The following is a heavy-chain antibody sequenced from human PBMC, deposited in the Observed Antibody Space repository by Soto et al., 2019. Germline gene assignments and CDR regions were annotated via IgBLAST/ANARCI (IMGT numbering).Heavy chain of an antibody. CDR1: GINFDDFA. CDR3: AKDTAPGFYDANGHLDS. V-gene: IGHV3-9*01. J-gene: IGHJ4*02. D-gene: IGHD2-8*01. CDR2: INWDSEDI. Sequence: VQLVESGGGLVQPGGSRRLSCVVSGINFDDFAMHWVRQVPGKELEWVSGINWDSEDIGYADSVKGRFTISRDNAKNSLYLQMNRLKAEDTALYYCAKDTAPGFYDANGHLDSWGQGTPVTVSS.